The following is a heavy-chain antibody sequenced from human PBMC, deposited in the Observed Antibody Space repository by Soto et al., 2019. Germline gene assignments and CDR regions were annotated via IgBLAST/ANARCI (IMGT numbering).Heavy chain of an antibody. CDR3: AREMATIRAFDY. CDR1: GFTFSSYG. CDR2: IWYDGSNK. Sequence: QVQLVESGGGVVQPGRSLRLSCAASGFTFSSYGMHWVRQAPGKGLEWVAVIWYDGSNKYYADSVKGRFTISRDNSKNTLYLQMNSLRAEDTAVYYCAREMATIRAFDYWGQGTLVTVSS. J-gene: IGHJ4*02. D-gene: IGHD5-12*01. V-gene: IGHV3-33*01.